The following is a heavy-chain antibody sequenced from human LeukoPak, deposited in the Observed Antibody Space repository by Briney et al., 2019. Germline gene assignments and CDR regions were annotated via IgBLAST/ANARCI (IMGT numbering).Heavy chain of an antibody. CDR3: AISSPVATVGY. V-gene: IGHV3-7*01. CDR1: GFTFSSYW. CDR2: INQDGSEE. D-gene: IGHD4-23*01. J-gene: IGHJ4*02. Sequence: PGGSLRLSCADSGFTFSSYWISWVRQAPGKGLEWVANINQDGSEEYYVDSVRGRFTISRDNAKNSLYLQMNSLRAEDTAVYYCAISSPVATVGYWGQGTLVTVSS.